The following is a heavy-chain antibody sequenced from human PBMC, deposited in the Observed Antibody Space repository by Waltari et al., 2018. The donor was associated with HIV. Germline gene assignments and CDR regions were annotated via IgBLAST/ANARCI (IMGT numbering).Heavy chain of an antibody. D-gene: IGHD4-17*01. V-gene: IGHV3-33*08. CDR3: ARPKIETTRPDAFDV. CDR1: GFTFRIYC. CDR2: IWFDGTKK. J-gene: IGHJ3*01. Sequence: QVQLVESGGGVLQPGRSLRLSCAVSGFTFRIYCMHWVRQAPGQGLEWVATIWFDGTKKYYADSVKGRFTISRDNSKNTLYLQMNSLNPEDTAMYYCARPKIETTRPDAFDVWGRGTMVTVSS.